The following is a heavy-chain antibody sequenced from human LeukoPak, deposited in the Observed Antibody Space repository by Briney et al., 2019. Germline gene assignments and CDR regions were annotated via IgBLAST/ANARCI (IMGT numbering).Heavy chain of an antibody. CDR2: ISGSANST. V-gene: IGHV3-23*01. J-gene: IGHJ6*03. CDR1: GFTFSSYG. CDR3: AKGIYGSGSYYSNYYYNMDV. Sequence: GGTLRPSCAASGFTFSSYGMSWVRQAPGKGLEWVSGISGSANSTDYADSVKGRFTISRDNSKNTLCLQMNSLRAEDTAVYYCAKGIYGSGSYYSNYYYNMDVWGKGTTVTISS. D-gene: IGHD3-10*01.